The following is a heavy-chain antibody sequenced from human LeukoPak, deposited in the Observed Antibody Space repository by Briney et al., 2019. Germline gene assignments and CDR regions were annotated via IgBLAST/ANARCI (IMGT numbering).Heavy chain of an antibody. CDR3: TRMTAGHDY. CDR2: INHSGYT. V-gene: IGHV4-34*01. D-gene: IGHD2-21*02. CDR1: GVSFNDYY. Sequence: SETLSLTCAVAGVSFNDYYRSWVRQTPGKGLEWIGEINHSGYTNDSPSLKSRVTLSIDTSRKQFSLNLRSVTVADTGIYYCTRMTAGHDYWGQGTLVTVSS. J-gene: IGHJ4*02.